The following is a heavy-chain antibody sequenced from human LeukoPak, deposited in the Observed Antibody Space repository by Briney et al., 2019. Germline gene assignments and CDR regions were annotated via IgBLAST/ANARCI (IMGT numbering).Heavy chain of an antibody. D-gene: IGHD3-22*01. Sequence: GASVKVSCKASGYTFTGYYMHWVRPAPGQRLEWMGWINPNSGGTNYAQKFHGRVTMTRDTSISTAYMELRRLRSDDTAVYYCARGAHYHDSSQGYDYWGQGTLVTVSS. CDR3: ARGAHYHDSSQGYDY. V-gene: IGHV1-2*02. CDR2: INPNSGGT. CDR1: GYTFTGYY. J-gene: IGHJ4*02.